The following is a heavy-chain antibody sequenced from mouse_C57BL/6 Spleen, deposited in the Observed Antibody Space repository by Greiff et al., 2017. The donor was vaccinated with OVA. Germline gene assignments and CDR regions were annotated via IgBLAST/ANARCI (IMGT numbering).Heavy chain of an antibody. CDR2: INPNNGGT. CDR3: ARIPAYGPYSYFDY. V-gene: IGHV1-26*01. D-gene: IGHD1-1*01. Sequence: VQLQQSGPELVKPGASVKISCKASGYTFTDYYMNWVKQSHGKSLEWIGDINPNNGGTSYNQKFKGKATLTVDKSSSTAYMELRSLTSEDSAVYYCARIPAYGPYSYFDYWGKGTTLTVSS. J-gene: IGHJ2*01. CDR1: GYTFTDYY.